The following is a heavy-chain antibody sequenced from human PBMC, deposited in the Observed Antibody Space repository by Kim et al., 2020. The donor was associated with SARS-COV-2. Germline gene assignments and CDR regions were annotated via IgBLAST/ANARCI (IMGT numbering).Heavy chain of an antibody. V-gene: IGHV7-4-1*02. CDR2: INTNTGNP. D-gene: IGHD6-13*01. J-gene: IGHJ3*02. Sequence: ASVKVSCKASGYTFTSYAMNWVRQAPGQGLEWMGWINTNTGNPTYAQGFTGRFVFSLDTSVSTAYLQISSLKAEDTAVYYCARDLVGPELYSSNPGIWGQGTMVTVSS. CDR1: GYTFTSYA. CDR3: ARDLVGPELYSSNPGI.